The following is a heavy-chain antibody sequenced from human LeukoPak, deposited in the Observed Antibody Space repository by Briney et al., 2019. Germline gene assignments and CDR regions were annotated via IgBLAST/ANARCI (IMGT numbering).Heavy chain of an antibody. V-gene: IGHV3-21*01. CDR1: GFTFSSYS. Sequence: GGSLRLSCAASGFTFSSYSMNWVRQAPGKGLEWVSSISSTSSSYIYYADSVKGRFTISRDNAKNSLYLQMNSLRAEDTAVYYCAKRLQSCTGNCYFGYWGQGTLVTVSS. D-gene: IGHD5-24*01. J-gene: IGHJ4*02. CDR3: AKRLQSCTGNCYFGY. CDR2: ISSTSSSYI.